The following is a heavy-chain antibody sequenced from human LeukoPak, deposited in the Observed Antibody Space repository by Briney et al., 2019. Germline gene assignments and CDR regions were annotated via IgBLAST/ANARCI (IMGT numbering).Heavy chain of an antibody. CDR2: IYSGGST. CDR1: GFTVSSNY. CDR3: ARDTPTTMVRGAGMDV. J-gene: IGHJ6*02. D-gene: IGHD3-10*01. Sequence: PGGSLRLSCAASGFTVSSNYMSWVRQAQGKGLEWVSVIYSGGSTYYADSVKGRFTISRHNSENTLYLQMNSLRAEDTAVYYCARDTPTTMVRGAGMDVWGQGTTVTVSS. V-gene: IGHV3-53*04.